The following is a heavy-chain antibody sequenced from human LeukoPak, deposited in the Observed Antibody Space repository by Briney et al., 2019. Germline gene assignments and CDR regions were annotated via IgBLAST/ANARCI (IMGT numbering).Heavy chain of an antibody. CDR3: AISGSYSPFDY. D-gene: IGHD1-26*01. Sequence: GGSLRLSCAASGFTFSSYAMSWVRQAPGKGLEWVSAISGSGGSTYYADSVKGRFTISRDNSKNTLYLQMNGLRAEDTAVYYCAISGSYSPFDYWGQGTLVTVSS. CDR2: ISGSGGST. CDR1: GFTFSSYA. J-gene: IGHJ4*02. V-gene: IGHV3-23*01.